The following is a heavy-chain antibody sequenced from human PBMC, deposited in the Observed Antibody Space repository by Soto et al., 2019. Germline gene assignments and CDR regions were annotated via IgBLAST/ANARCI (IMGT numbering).Heavy chain of an antibody. CDR3: AIVGDWIQLVDY. J-gene: IGHJ4*02. D-gene: IGHD5-18*01. CDR1: GGSISSGGYY. Sequence: QVQLQESGPGLVKPSQTLSLPCTVSGGSISSGGYYGSWIRQHPEKGLEWIGYISYSGSTYYNPSLKSRVTISVDTSKNQFSLKLSSVTDADTAVYYCAIVGDWIQLVDYWGQGTLVTVSS. V-gene: IGHV4-31*03. CDR2: ISYSGST.